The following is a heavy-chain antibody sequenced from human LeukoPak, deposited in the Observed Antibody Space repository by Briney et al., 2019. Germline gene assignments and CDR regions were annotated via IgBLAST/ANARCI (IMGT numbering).Heavy chain of an antibody. V-gene: IGHV4-34*01. D-gene: IGHD3-10*01. CDR1: GGSFGIYY. J-gene: IGHJ4*02. CDR3: AGPGAGDLDY. CDR2: INHSGST. Sequence: SESLSLTCAVYGGSFGIYYWSWIRLAPGKGLEWIGEINHSGSTNYNPSLKSRVTISVDMSKNQFSMKLSSVTAADTAVYYCAGPGAGDLDYWGQGTLVTVSS.